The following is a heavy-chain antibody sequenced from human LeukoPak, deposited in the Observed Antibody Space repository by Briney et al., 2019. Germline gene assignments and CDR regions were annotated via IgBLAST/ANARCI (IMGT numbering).Heavy chain of an antibody. CDR2: IDSGGGST. J-gene: IGHJ5*02. CDR3: ASADGSGYRYH. CDR1: EYTFSNHA. D-gene: IGHD3-22*01. V-gene: IGHV3-23*01. Sequence: GGPLRLSCVASEYTFSNHAMSWLRQAPGKAQEWVSSIDSGGGSTYYADSVNRRFTTSRDNSKNTLYQQMNSRRADDTAIYYCASADGSGYRYHWGQGTLVTVSS.